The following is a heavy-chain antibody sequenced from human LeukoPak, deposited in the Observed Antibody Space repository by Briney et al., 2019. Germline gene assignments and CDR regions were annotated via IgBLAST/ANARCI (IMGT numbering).Heavy chain of an antibody. J-gene: IGHJ4*02. CDR2: ISGSGGST. CDR1: GFTFSPYA. Sequence: PGGSLRLSCAASGFTFSPYAMSWVRQAPGKGLEWVSVISGSGGSTYYADSVKGRFTLSRDNSKNTLYLQMNSLRAEDTAVYYCARGTTGSSWPYYYFDYWGQGTLVTVSS. V-gene: IGHV3-23*01. CDR3: ARGTTGSSWPYYYFDY. D-gene: IGHD6-13*01.